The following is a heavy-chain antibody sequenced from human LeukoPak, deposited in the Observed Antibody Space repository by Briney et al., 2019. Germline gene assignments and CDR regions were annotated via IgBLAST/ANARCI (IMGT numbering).Heavy chain of an antibody. Sequence: GGSLRLSCAASGFTFSSYGMHWVRQAPGKGLEWVAVISYDGSNKYYADSVKDRFTISRDNSKNTLYLQMNSLRAEDTAVYYCARGLYYYDSSEPAFDIWGQGTMVTVSS. J-gene: IGHJ3*02. V-gene: IGHV3-30*19. CDR1: GFTFSSYG. CDR3: ARGLYYYDSSEPAFDI. D-gene: IGHD3-22*01. CDR2: ISYDGSNK.